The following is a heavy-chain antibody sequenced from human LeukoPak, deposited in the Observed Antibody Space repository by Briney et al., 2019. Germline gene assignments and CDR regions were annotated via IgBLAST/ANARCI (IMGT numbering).Heavy chain of an antibody. Sequence: SETLSLTCTVSGGSISSSTYYWAWIRQPPGKGLEWIATIHHSGSTYYKPSLRSGVTISVDTSRNQFSLKLSSVTVADTAVYYCARHALYHYYGPPHDPWGQGTLVTVSS. CDR2: IHHSGST. CDR1: GGSISSSTYY. V-gene: IGHV4-39*01. J-gene: IGHJ5*02. CDR3: ARHALYHYYGPPHDP. D-gene: IGHD3-10*01.